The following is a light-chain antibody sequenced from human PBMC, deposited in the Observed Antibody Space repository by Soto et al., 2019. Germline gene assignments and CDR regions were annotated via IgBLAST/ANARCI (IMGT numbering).Light chain of an antibody. CDR3: QQYGSSPPNT. Sequence: EIVLTDSPDPLSLSTGERATLPCRASQSVSSSYLAWYQQTPGQAPRPLIYGASSRATGIPDRFSGSGSGTDFTLTISRLEPEDFAVYYCQQYGSSPPNTFGQGTKLEIK. CDR1: QSVSSSY. V-gene: IGKV3-20*01. CDR2: GAS. J-gene: IGKJ2*01.